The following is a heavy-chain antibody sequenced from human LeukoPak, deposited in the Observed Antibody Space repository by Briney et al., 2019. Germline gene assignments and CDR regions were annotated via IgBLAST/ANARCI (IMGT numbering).Heavy chain of an antibody. D-gene: IGHD3-10*01. CDR1: GYTFTSYY. Sequence: ASVKVSCKASGYTFTSYYMHWVRQAPGQGLEWMGIINPSDGSTSYAQKFQGRVTMTRDTSTSTVYMEPSSLRSEDTAVYYCAREPTMVRGVTDFDYWGQGTLVTVSS. J-gene: IGHJ4*02. V-gene: IGHV1-46*01. CDR3: AREPTMVRGVTDFDY. CDR2: INPSDGST.